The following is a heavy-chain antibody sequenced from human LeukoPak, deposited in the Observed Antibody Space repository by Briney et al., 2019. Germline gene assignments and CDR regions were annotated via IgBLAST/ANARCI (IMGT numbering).Heavy chain of an antibody. CDR1: GFTFSSYG. D-gene: IGHD3-3*01. J-gene: IGHJ4*02. CDR2: IRYDGSNK. CDR3: AKAPYDFWSGPAAPVFDY. Sequence: GGSLRLSCAASGFTFSSYGMHWVRQAPGKGLEWVAFIRYDGSNKYYADSVKGRFTISRDNSKNTLYLQMNSLRAEDTAVYYCAKAPYDFWSGPAAPVFDYWGQGTLVTVSS. V-gene: IGHV3-30*02.